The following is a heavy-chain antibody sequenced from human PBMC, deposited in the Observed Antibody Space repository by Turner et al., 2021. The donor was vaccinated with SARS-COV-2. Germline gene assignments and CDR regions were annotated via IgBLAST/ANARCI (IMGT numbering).Heavy chain of an antibody. Sequence: EVQLVESGGGLVKPGGPLRLSCAASGFTFNSYSMNWVRQAPGKGLEWVSFISSSSSYIYYADSVKGRFTISRDNAKNSLYLQMNSLRAEDTAVYYCARGLGSKTTVVTPFGYWGQGTLVTVSS. CDR1: GFTFNSYS. CDR2: ISSSSSYI. J-gene: IGHJ4*02. D-gene: IGHD4-17*01. V-gene: IGHV3-21*01. CDR3: ARGLGSKTTVVTPFGY.